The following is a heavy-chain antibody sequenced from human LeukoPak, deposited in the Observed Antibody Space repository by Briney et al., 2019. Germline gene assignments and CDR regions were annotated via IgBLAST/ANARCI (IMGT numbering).Heavy chain of an antibody. V-gene: IGHV3-20*04. CDR3: ARGAAWFNP. Sequence: GGSLRLSCAASGFPLSSYAMSWVRQAPGKGLEWVSGISWNGGSTGYAGSVKGRFTISRDNAKNALYLQMNSLRAEDTALYYCARGAAWFNPWGQGTLVTVSS. CDR2: ISWNGGST. J-gene: IGHJ5*02. CDR1: GFPLSSYA. D-gene: IGHD6-13*01.